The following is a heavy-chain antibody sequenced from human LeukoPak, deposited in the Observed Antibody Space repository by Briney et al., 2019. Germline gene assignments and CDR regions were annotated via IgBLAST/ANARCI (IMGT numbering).Heavy chain of an antibody. CDR1: GGSFSGYY. J-gene: IGHJ4*02. CDR3: HLVRGGGYFDY. V-gene: IGHV4-34*01. D-gene: IGHD3-10*01. CDR2: IKHSGSS. Sequence: PSETLSLTCAVYGGSFSGYYWSWIRQPPGKGLEWIGEIKHSGSSNYNPSLKSRVTMSVDTSKNQFSLNLSSVTAADTAVYYCHLVRGGGYFDYWGQGTLVTVSS.